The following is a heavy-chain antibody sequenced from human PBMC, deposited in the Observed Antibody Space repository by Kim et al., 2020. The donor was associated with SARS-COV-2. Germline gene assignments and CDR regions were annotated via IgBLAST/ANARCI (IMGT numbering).Heavy chain of an antibody. CDR3: ARERREEQQLVDYFDY. V-gene: IGHV1-69*13. CDR2: IIPIFGTA. J-gene: IGHJ4*02. Sequence: SVKVSCKASGGTFSSYAISWVRQAPGQGLEWMGGIIPIFGTANYAQKFQGRVTITADESTSTAYMELSSLRSEDTAVYYCARERREEQQLVDYFDYWGQGTLVTVSS. D-gene: IGHD6-13*01. CDR1: GGTFSSYA.